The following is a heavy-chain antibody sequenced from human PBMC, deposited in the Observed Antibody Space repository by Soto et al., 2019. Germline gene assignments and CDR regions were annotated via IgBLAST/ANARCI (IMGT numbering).Heavy chain of an antibody. CDR2: ISTSSNYI. D-gene: IGHD5-18*01. J-gene: IGHJ4*02. V-gene: IGHV3-21*01. CDR1: GFTFTSYS. Sequence: EVQLVESGGGLVKPGGSLRLSCAASGFTFTSYSMNWVRQAPGKGLEWVSSISTSSNYIYYADSVKGRFTISRDNAKNSLFLQMNSLRAEDTAVYYCARDPGVHLWYTVDYWGQGTLVTVSS. CDR3: ARDPGVHLWYTVDY.